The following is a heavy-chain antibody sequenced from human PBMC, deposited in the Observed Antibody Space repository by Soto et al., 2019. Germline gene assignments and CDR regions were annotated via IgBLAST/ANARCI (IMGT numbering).Heavy chain of an antibody. Sequence: QVQLQESGPGLVKPSETLSLTCTVSGDSISSYYWSWVRQPPGKGLEWIAYIYFNGGTYYNPSLKSRVTISLDTSTNQVSLKLTSVSAADTAVYYCARDHQRQDGTGGMGVWGQGTTVTVS. CDR2: IYFNGGT. CDR1: GDSISSYY. J-gene: IGHJ6*02. V-gene: IGHV4-59*01. CDR3: ARDHQRQDGTGGMGV. D-gene: IGHD1-26*01.